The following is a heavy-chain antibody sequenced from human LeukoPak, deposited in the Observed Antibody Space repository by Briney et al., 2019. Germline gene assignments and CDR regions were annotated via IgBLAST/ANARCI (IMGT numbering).Heavy chain of an antibody. J-gene: IGHJ4*02. CDR1: GFTFSSYA. Sequence: GRSLRLSCAASGFTFSSYAMHWVRQAPGKGLEWVAVISYDGSNQYYADSVKGRFTISRDNSKNTLYLQMNSLRAEDTAVYYCASRLPDTAMVHWGQGTLVTVSS. D-gene: IGHD5-18*01. CDR2: ISYDGSNQ. V-gene: IGHV3-30-3*01. CDR3: ASRLPDTAMVH.